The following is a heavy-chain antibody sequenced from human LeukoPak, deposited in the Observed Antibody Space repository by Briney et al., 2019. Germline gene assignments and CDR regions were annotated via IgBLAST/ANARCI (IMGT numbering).Heavy chain of an antibody. V-gene: IGHV3-49*04. Sequence: GGSLRLSCTASGFTVGDYAMSWVRQAPGKGLEWVGFFRRKAYGGTTEYAASVKGRFTISRDDSKSIAYLQMNSLKTEDTAVYYCTREVLWFGEYGPFDYWGQETLVTVSS. CDR3: TREVLWFGEYGPFDY. D-gene: IGHD3-10*01. CDR2: FRRKAYGGTT. CDR1: GFTVGDYA. J-gene: IGHJ4*02.